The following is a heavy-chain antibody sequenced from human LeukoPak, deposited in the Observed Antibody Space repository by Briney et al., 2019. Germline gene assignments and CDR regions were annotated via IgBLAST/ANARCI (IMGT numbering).Heavy chain of an antibody. D-gene: IGHD3-16*02. CDR1: GFTFSSYS. J-gene: IGHJ4*02. CDR2: ISSSSSTI. Sequence: PGGSLRLSCAASGFTFSSYSMNWVRQAPGKGLEWASYISSSSSTIYYADSVKGRFTISRDNAKNSLYLQMNSLRAEDTAVYYCARLDYDYVWGSYRRVYYFDYWGQGTLVTVSS. V-gene: IGHV3-48*01. CDR3: ARLDYDYVWGSYRRVYYFDY.